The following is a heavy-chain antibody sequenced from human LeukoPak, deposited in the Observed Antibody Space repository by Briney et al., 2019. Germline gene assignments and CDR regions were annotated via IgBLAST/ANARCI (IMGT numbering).Heavy chain of an antibody. D-gene: IGHD3-22*01. CDR2: IIPIRGIA. J-gene: IGHJ4*02. CDR1: GGTFSSYA. CDR3: ARHLTRGAHYYDSRGYPYFDN. Sequence: GASVKVSCKASGGTFSSYAISWVRQAPGQGREWMGRIIPIRGIANYAQKFQGRVTITADKSTRTAYTELRSLRSDDTAVYYCARHLTRGAHYYDSRGYPYFDNWGQGTLVTVSS. V-gene: IGHV1-69*04.